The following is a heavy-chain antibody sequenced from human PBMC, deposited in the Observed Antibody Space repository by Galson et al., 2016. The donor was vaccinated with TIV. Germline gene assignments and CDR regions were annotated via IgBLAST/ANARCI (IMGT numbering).Heavy chain of an antibody. CDR3: ARGTGYGYNFYAIPY. D-gene: IGHD5-24*01. CDR2: INTNTGIP. Sequence: SVKVSCKASGYTFTSYGLYWVRQAPGQGLEWMGWINTNTGIPTYAQGFTGRFVFSLDTSVSTAYVQISRLKAEDTAVYYCARGTGYGYNFYAIPYWGQGTLVTVSS. J-gene: IGHJ4*02. CDR1: GYTFTSYG. V-gene: IGHV7-4-1*02.